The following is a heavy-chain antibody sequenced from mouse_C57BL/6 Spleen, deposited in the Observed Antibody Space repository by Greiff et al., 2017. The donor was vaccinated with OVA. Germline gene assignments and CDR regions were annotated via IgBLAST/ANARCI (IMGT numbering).Heavy chain of an antibody. Sequence: VQLQQPGAELVRPGSSVKLSCKASGYTFTSYWMHCVKQRPIQGLEWIGNIDPSDSETNYNQKFKDKATLTVDKSSSTAYMQLSSLTSEDSAVYYCARGGGSPYAMDYWGQGTSVTVSS. CDR3: ARGGGSPYAMDY. CDR2: IDPSDSET. V-gene: IGHV1-52*01. CDR1: GYTFTSYW. J-gene: IGHJ4*01.